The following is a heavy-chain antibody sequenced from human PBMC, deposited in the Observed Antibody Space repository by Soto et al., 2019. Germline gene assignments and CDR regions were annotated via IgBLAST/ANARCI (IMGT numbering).Heavy chain of an antibody. CDR3: ARRAIAAAGPGWFDP. CDR1: GCTFSSYA. Sequence: SVKVSCKASGCTFSSYAISWVRQAPGQGLEWMGGIIPIFGTANYAQKFQGRVTITADESTSTAYMELSSLRSEDTAVYYCARRAIAAAGPGWFDPWGQGTLVTVSS. D-gene: IGHD6-13*01. V-gene: IGHV1-69*13. J-gene: IGHJ5*02. CDR2: IIPIFGTA.